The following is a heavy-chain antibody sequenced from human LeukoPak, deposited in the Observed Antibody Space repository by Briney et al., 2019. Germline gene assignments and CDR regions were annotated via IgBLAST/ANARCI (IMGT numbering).Heavy chain of an antibody. J-gene: IGHJ4*02. CDR3: ARVAFGSSSGVYFDY. CDR2: IRHDGSGK. Sequence: GGSLRLSCAASGFTFSSYWMSWVRQAPGKGLEWVANIRHDGSGKYYVDSVKGRFTTSRDNAKNSLYLQMNSLRAEDTAVYYCARVAFGSSSGVYFDYWGQGTLVTVSS. V-gene: IGHV3-7*01. D-gene: IGHD6-6*01. CDR1: GFTFSSYW.